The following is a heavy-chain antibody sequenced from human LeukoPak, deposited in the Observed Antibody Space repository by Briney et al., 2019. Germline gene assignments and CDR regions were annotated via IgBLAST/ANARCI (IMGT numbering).Heavy chain of an antibody. CDR3: ARDGAHSGSYLSYWYFDL. CDR2: IYYSGST. CDR1: GGSISSGGYY. Sequence: SSETLSLTCTVSGGSISSGGYYWSWIRQPPGKGLEWIGYIYYSGSTYYNPSLKSRVTISVDTSKNQFSLKLSSVTAADTAVYYCARDGAHSGSYLSYWYFDLWGRGTLVTVSS. J-gene: IGHJ2*01. D-gene: IGHD1-26*01. V-gene: IGHV4-30-4*01.